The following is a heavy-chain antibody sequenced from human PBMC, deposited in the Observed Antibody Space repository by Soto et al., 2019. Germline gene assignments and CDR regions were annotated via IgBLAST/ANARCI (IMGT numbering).Heavy chain of an antibody. D-gene: IGHD1-26*01. CDR3: AHTLASEPFDI. CDR2: IYWVDDK. J-gene: IGHJ3*02. Sequence: QITLKESGPTLVKPTQTLTLTCTFSGFSLSTTAVGVGWIRQPPGKALQWLALIYWVDDKRYTPSLKSRLTSAKDASKNQVVLTVTDMYPVDTATYFCAHTLASEPFDIGGQGTLVTFSS. CDR1: GFSLSTTAVG. V-gene: IGHV2-5*02.